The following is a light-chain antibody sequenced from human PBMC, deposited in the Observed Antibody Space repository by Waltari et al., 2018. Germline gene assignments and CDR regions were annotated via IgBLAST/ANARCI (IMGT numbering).Light chain of an antibody. Sequence: DILLTQSPATLSLSPGERATLFCRASLSLSRYLAWYQHKPGQAPRLLIYDAPSMATGIPDRFSGSGSGTDFSLTISRLEPEDFAVYYCQKYGTLPATFGQGNKVEIK. CDR3: QKYGTLPAT. J-gene: IGKJ1*01. CDR1: LSLSRY. V-gene: IGKV3-20*01. CDR2: DAP.